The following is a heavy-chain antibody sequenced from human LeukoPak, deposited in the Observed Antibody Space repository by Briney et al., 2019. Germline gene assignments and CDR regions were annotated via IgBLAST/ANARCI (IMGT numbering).Heavy chain of an antibody. CDR3: ARGTVCGSGGKCSGSWYYDY. CDR2: MNPNSGNT. J-gene: IGHJ4*02. CDR1: GYTFTSND. V-gene: IGHV1-8*01. D-gene: IGHD6-13*01. Sequence: ASVKVSCKASGYTFTSNDINWVRQATGQGPEWMGWMNPNSGNTGYAQKFQGRVAMTRNTSISTAYMELSSLRSEDTAVYYCARGTVCGSGGKCSGSWYYDYWGQGTLVTVSS.